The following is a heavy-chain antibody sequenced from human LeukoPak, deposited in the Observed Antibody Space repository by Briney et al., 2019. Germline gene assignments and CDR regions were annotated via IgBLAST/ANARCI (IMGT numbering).Heavy chain of an antibody. D-gene: IGHD4-17*01. CDR1: GYTFTGYY. J-gene: IGHJ6*03. CDR3: ARDLYGNYYYYYYMDV. CDR2: INPNSGGT. Sequence: ASVKASCKASGYTFTGYYMHWVRQAPGQGLEWMGWINPNSGGTNYAQKFQGRVTMTRDTSISTAYMELSRLRSDDTAVYYCARDLYGNYYYYYYMDVWGKGTTVTVSS. V-gene: IGHV1-2*02.